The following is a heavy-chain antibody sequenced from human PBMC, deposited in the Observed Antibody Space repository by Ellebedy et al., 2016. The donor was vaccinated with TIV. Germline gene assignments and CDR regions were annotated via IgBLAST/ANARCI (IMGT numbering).Heavy chain of an antibody. D-gene: IGHD1-7*01. CDR2: ISGSGTTI. CDR3: ARDERGNYCLDY. Sequence: GESLKISCTASGFTFSDYYMNWFRQAPGRGLEWVSYISGSGTTIYYADSVLGRFSISRDNGRNSVYLQMNSLRAEDSAVYYCARDERGNYCLDYWGQGALVTVSS. J-gene: IGHJ4*02. CDR1: GFTFSDYY. V-gene: IGHV3-11*04.